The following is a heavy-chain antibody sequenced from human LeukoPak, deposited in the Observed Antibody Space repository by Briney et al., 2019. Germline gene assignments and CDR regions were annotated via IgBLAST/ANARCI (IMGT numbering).Heavy chain of an antibody. Sequence: GGSLRLSCAASGFTFSGYTMNWVRQAPGKGLEWVSFISSTSSTIYYADSVKGRFTVSRDNAKNSLYLQMNSLRDEDTAVYYCARVRAISGLFYFDYWGQGTLVTVSS. CDR1: GFTFSGYT. CDR2: ISSTSSTI. D-gene: IGHD2-8*02. V-gene: IGHV3-48*02. J-gene: IGHJ4*02. CDR3: ARVRAISGLFYFDY.